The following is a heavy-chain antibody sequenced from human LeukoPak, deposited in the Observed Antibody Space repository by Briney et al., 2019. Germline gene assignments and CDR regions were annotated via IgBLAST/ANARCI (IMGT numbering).Heavy chain of an antibody. Sequence: GGSLRLSCEASGFNFNYFAMSWVRQVPGTRLEWVSTIGDAATSASYADTVRGRFSMSRDHSKNMVYLQMDSLRAEDTAVYFCSRVKYGGNSGYHFDSWGLGTLVTVSS. CDR3: SRVKYGGNSGYHFDS. CDR2: IGDAATSA. D-gene: IGHD4-23*01. V-gene: IGHV3-23*01. J-gene: IGHJ4*02. CDR1: GFNFNYFA.